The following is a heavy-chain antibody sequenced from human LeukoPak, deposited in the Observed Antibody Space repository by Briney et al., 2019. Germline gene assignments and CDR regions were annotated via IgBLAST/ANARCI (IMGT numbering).Heavy chain of an antibody. J-gene: IGHJ4*02. Sequence: SVKVSCKASGGTFSSYAISWVRQAPGQGLEWMGGIIPIFGTANYAQKFQGRVTITADKSTSTAYMELSSLRSEDTAVYYCARETYGSGCYPDYWGQGTLVTVSS. CDR3: ARETYGSGCYPDY. V-gene: IGHV1-69*06. CDR1: GGTFSSYA. CDR2: IIPIFGTA. D-gene: IGHD3-10*01.